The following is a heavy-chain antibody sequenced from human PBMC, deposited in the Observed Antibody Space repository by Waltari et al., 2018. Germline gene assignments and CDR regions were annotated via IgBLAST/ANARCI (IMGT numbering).Heavy chain of an antibody. Sequence: EMHLLESGESLAQPGESLRLSCAASGFTFSDYAMAWVRQAPGKGLEWVSTISNSDDTTYYAESVKGRFTISRDNSKSTLFLQMNSLRADDTAIYYCAKELERKPYYYYGWDVWGQGTTVTVSS. CDR3: AKELERKPYYYYGWDV. CDR1: GFTFSDYA. D-gene: IGHD1-1*01. CDR2: ISNSDDTT. J-gene: IGHJ6*02. V-gene: IGHV3-23*01.